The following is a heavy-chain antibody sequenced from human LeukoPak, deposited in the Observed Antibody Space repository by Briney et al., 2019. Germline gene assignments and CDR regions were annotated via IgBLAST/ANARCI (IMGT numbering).Heavy chain of an antibody. CDR2: IIPILGIA. Sequence: GASVKVSCKASGGTFSSYAISWVRQAPGQGLEWMGRIIPILGIANYAQKFQGRVTITADKSTSTAYMELSSLRSEDTAVYYCARDHIAVAGHLFDYWGQGTLVTVSS. V-gene: IGHV1-69*04. CDR3: ARDHIAVAGHLFDY. J-gene: IGHJ4*02. CDR1: GGTFSSYA. D-gene: IGHD6-19*01.